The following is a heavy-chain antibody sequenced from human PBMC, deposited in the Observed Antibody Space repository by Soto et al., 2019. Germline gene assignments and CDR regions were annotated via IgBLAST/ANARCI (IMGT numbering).Heavy chain of an antibody. CDR1: GGTFSSYA. Sequence: GASVKVSCKASGGTFSSYAISWVRQAPGQGLEWMGGIIPILGTANYAQKFQGRVTITADESTSTAYMELSSLRSEDTAVYYCARRRGGATPPLGDYYGMDVWGQGTTVTVSS. CDR3: ARRRGGATPPLGDYYGMDV. CDR2: IIPILGTA. D-gene: IGHD3-16*01. J-gene: IGHJ6*02. V-gene: IGHV1-69*13.